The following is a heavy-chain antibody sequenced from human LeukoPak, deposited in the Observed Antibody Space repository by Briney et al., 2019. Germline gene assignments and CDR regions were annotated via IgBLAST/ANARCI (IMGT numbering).Heavy chain of an antibody. CDR2: ISSSSRYI. J-gene: IGHJ4*02. V-gene: IGHV3-21*01. D-gene: IGHD3-10*01. CDR1: GFTFSSYS. Sequence: GGSLRLSCAASGFTFSSYSMNWVRQAPGKGLEWVSSISSSSRYIYYADSVKGRFTISRDNAKNSLYLQMNSLRAEDTAVYYCARDGELPFDYWGQGTLVTVSS. CDR3: ARDGELPFDY.